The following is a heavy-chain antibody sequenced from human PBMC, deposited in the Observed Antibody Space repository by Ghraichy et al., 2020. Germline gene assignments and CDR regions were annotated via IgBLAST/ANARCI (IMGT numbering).Heavy chain of an antibody. Sequence: SGPTLVKPTQTLTLTCTFSGFSLSTSGMCVTWIRQPPGKALEWLALIDWDDDKYYTTSLKTRLTISKDTSKNQVVLTMTNMDPVDTATYYCARASYDNNWFDTWGQGTLVTVSS. J-gene: IGHJ5*02. CDR3: ARASYDNNWFDT. V-gene: IGHV2-70*01. D-gene: IGHD5-12*01. CDR2: IDWDDDK. CDR1: GFSLSTSGMC.